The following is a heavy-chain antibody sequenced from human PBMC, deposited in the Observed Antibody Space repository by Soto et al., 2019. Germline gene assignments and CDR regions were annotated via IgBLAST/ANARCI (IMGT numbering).Heavy chain of an antibody. V-gene: IGHV1-69*13. CDR1: GGTFSSYA. CDR2: IIPIFGTA. Sequence: SVKVSCKASGGTFSSYAISWVRQAPGQGLEWMGGIIPIFGTANYAQKFQGRVTITADESTSTAYMELSSLRSEDTAVYYCARDTPPLTGYSALYYYYGMDVWGQGTTVTGSS. D-gene: IGHD3-9*01. J-gene: IGHJ6*02. CDR3: ARDTPPLTGYSALYYYYGMDV.